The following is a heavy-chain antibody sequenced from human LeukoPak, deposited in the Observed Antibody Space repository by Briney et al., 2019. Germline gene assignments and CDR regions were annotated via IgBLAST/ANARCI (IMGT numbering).Heavy chain of an antibody. D-gene: IGHD3-10*02. J-gene: IGHJ6*04. V-gene: IGHV3-48*03. CDR2: ISSSVSTL. CDR1: GFTFSNYE. CDR3: AELGITMIGGV. Sequence: PGGSLRLSCGASGFTFSNYEINWVRQAPGQWLKLVSYISSSVSTLYYADSVKCRFTISIEHANNSLYLQMNSLRAEDTAVYYCAELGITMIGGVWGKGTTVTISS.